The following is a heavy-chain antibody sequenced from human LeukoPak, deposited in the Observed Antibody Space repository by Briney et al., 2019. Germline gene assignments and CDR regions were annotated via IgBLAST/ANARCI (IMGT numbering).Heavy chain of an antibody. CDR3: TRDGGGYCSGGSCYDADY. Sequence: PGGSLRLSCTASGFTFGDYAMSWVRQAPGKGLEWVGFIRSKAYGGTTEYAASVKGRFTISRDDSKSIAYLQMNSLKTEDTAVYYCTRDGGGYCSGGSCYDADYWGQGTLVTVSS. CDR2: IRSKAYGGTT. CDR1: GFTFGDYA. J-gene: IGHJ4*02. V-gene: IGHV3-49*04. D-gene: IGHD2-15*01.